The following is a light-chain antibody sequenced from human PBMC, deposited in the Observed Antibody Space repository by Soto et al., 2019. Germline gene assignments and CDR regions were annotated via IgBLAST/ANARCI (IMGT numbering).Light chain of an antibody. CDR2: AAS. J-gene: IGKJ5*01. CDR1: QSFSSY. CDR3: QQYDNLPSIT. Sequence: DIQMTQSPSSLSASVGDRVTITCRASQSFSSYLNWYQQKPGKAPKLLIYAASSLQSGVPSRFSGSGSGTDFTLTISSLQPEDIATYYCQQYDNLPSITFGQGTRLEIK. V-gene: IGKV1-39*01.